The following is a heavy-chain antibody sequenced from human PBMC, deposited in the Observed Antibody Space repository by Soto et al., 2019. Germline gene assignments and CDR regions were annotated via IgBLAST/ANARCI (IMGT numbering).Heavy chain of an antibody. CDR3: AGGSCGGGRCYTS. J-gene: IGHJ4*02. V-gene: IGHV4-4*02. D-gene: IGHD2-15*01. CDR1: EGYIKCRSW. Sequence: SETQSLTSTVSEGYIKCRSWWPWVRQPPGKGLEWIGDIFHSGSTTYNSSLKGRVTISVDKSKSHFSLNLSSLTAADTAVYYCAGGSCGGGRCYTSWGQGTLVTVSS. CDR2: IFHSGST.